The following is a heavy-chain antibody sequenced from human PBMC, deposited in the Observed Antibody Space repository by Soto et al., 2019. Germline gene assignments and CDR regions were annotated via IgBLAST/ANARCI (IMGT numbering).Heavy chain of an antibody. V-gene: IGHV3-30*04. Sequence: SLRLSCASSGVNFSSYAMHWVLQAPGKGLEWVAVISYDGGKKYYADSVKGRFTISRDNSKNTLYVEMNSLSAEDTAVYYCAREGQPAAGTTPHNWGQGTLVTVSS. J-gene: IGHJ4*02. D-gene: IGHD6-13*01. CDR2: ISYDGGKK. CDR3: AREGQPAAGTTPHN. CDR1: GVNFSSYA.